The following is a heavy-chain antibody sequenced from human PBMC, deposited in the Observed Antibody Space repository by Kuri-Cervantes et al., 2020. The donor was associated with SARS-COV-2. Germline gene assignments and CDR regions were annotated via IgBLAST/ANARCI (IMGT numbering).Heavy chain of an antibody. CDR1: GFTFSSYS. J-gene: IGHJ4*02. Sequence: GESLKISCAASGFTFSSYSMNWVRQAPGKGLEWVSSISSSSSYIYYADSVKGRFTISRDNAKNSLYLQMNSLRAEDTAVYYCASDYYDSSGRGDYWGQGTLVTVSS. CDR2: ISSSSSYI. CDR3: ASDYYDSSGRGDY. D-gene: IGHD3-22*01. V-gene: IGHV3-21*01.